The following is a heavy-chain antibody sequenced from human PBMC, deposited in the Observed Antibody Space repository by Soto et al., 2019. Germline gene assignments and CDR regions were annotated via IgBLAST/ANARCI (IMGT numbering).Heavy chain of an antibody. Sequence: QVQLVESGGGVVQPGRSLRLSCAASGFTFSSYAMHWVRQAPGKGLEWVAVISYDGSNKYYADSVKGRFTISRDNSKNTLYLQMNSLRAEDTAVYYCARDPVVVVAARPHDAFDIWGQGTMVTVSS. CDR3: ARDPVVVVAARPHDAFDI. CDR1: GFTFSSYA. CDR2: ISYDGSNK. D-gene: IGHD2-15*01. V-gene: IGHV3-30-3*01. J-gene: IGHJ3*02.